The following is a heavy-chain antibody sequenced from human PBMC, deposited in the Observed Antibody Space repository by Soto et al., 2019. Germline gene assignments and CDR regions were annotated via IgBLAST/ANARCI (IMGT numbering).Heavy chain of an antibody. D-gene: IGHD2-2*01. V-gene: IGHV1-2*04. Sequence: ASVKVSCKASGYTFTGYYMHWVRQAPGQGLEWMGWINPNSGGTNYAQKFQGWVTMTRDTSISTAYMELSRLRSDDTAVYYCARDFGYCSSTSCIEDNWFDPWGQGTLVNVSS. J-gene: IGHJ5*02. CDR1: GYTFTGYY. CDR3: ARDFGYCSSTSCIEDNWFDP. CDR2: INPNSGGT.